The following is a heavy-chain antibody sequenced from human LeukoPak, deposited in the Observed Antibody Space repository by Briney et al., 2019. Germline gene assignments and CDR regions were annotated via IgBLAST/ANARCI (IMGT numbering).Heavy chain of an antibody. CDR3: AKGKVDSSGWSGFDY. V-gene: IGHV3-9*01. CDR2: ISWNSGSI. D-gene: IGHD6-19*01. Sequence: GGSLRLSCAASGSTFDDYAMHWVRQAPGKGLEWVSGISWNSGSIGYADSVKGRFTISRDNAKNSLYLQMNSLRAEDTALYYCAKGKVDSSGWSGFDYWGQGTLVTVSS. J-gene: IGHJ4*02. CDR1: GSTFDDYA.